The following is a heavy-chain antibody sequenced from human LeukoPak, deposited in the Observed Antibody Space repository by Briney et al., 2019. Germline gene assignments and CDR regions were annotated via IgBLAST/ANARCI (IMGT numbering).Heavy chain of an antibody. V-gene: IGHV4-38-2*02. CDR3: ATTYYDYVWGSYPFDY. D-gene: IGHD3-16*02. J-gene: IGHJ4*02. Sequence: SETLSLTCTVSGYSIRNGYNWGWIRLSPGKGLEWLGSIYQSGSTYDNPSLKSRVAISVDTSKNQFSLKLSSVTAADTAVYYCATTYYDYVWGSYPFDYWGQGTLVTVSS. CDR1: GYSIRNGYN. CDR2: IYQSGST.